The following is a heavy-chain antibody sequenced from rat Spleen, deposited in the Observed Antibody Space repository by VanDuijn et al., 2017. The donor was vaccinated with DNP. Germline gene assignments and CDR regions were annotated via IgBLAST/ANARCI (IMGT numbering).Heavy chain of an antibody. CDR2: IIYDGSRT. J-gene: IGHJ2*01. Sequence: EVQLVESGGGLVQPGRSLKLSCAASGFTFSDYNMAWVRQAPKKGLEWVATIIYDGSRTYYRDSVKGRFTISRDNAKSTLYLQMDSLRSEDTATYYCASGPFGHNYFDYWGQGVMVTVSS. V-gene: IGHV5S10*01. D-gene: IGHD4-3*01. CDR1: GFTFSDYN. CDR3: ASGPFGHNYFDY.